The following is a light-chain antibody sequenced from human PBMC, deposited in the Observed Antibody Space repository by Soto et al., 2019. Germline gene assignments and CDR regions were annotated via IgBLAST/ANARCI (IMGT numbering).Light chain of an antibody. CDR2: GAS. CDR3: QQYGSSPSIT. J-gene: IGKJ5*01. CDR1: QSVSSN. Sequence: EIVMTQSPATLSVSPGERATLSCRASQSVSSNLAWYQQKPGQAPRLLIYGASSRATGIPDRFSGSGSGADFTLTISRLEPEDFAVYYCQQYGSSPSITFGQGRRLEVK. V-gene: IGKV3-20*01.